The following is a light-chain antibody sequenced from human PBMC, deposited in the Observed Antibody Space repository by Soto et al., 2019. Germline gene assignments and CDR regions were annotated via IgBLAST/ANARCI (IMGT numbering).Light chain of an antibody. V-gene: IGLV2-14*01. CDR3: SSYSGSTAFYV. CDR2: EVS. Sequence: QSALTQPASVSGSLGQSITISCTGTSSDVGYYNFVSWYQQRPGEAPKLIIHEVSNRPSGISNRFSASKSGNTASLTISGLQAEDEADYYCSSYSGSTAFYVFGTGTKVTVL. J-gene: IGLJ1*01. CDR1: SSDVGYYNF.